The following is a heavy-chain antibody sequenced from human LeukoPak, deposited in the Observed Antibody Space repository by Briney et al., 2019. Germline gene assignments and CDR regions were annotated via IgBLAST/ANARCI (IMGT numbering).Heavy chain of an antibody. CDR1: GFTFSSCW. CDR2: INSDGSST. Sequence: GGSLRLSCAGSGFTFSSCWMHWVRQAPGKGLVWVSRINSDGSSTSYADSVKGRFTISRDNAKNTLYLQMSSLRAEDTAVYYCARVSMGYYENYWGQGTLVTVSS. CDR3: ARVSMGYYENY. J-gene: IGHJ4*02. D-gene: IGHD3-3*01. V-gene: IGHV3-74*01.